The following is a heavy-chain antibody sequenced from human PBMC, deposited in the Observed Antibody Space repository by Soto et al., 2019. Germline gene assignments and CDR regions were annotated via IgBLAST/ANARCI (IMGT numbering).Heavy chain of an antibody. CDR3: ARMGPRAARPSY. V-gene: IGHV3-11*01. D-gene: IGHD6-6*01. CDR2: VSSSGTTM. CDR1: GFTFSDYD. Sequence: QVQLAESGGGLVEPGGYLRISCAASGFTFSDYDMSWIRQSPGKGLEWVSFVSSSGTTMYFADSVKGRFTLSRDNAKNSLYLQMNSMRAEDTAVYYCARMGPRAARPSYWGQGTLVTVSS. J-gene: IGHJ4*02.